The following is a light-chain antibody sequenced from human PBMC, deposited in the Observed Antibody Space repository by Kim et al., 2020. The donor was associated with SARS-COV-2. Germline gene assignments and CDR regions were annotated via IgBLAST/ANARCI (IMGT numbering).Light chain of an antibody. V-gene: IGLV3-1*01. CDR1: KLGDKY. J-gene: IGLJ1*01. CDR2: QDT. CDR3: QAWDSGITYV. Sequence: VSPGQPASITCSGDKLGDKYVCWYQQKPGQSPVLVIYQDTKRPSGIPGRFSGSKSGNTATLTIGGIQAMDEADYYCQAWDSGITYVFGTGTKVTVL.